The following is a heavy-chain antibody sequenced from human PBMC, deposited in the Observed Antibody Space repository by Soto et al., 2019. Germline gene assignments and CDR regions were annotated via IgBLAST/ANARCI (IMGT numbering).Heavy chain of an antibody. D-gene: IGHD6-13*01. CDR3: AKDSRVTAAGIGGWFDP. J-gene: IGHJ5*02. V-gene: IGHV3-30*18. Sequence: QVQLVQSGGGVVQPGRSLRLSCEASGFAFNTYGLHWVRQAPGKGLEWVAGISFDGGNQYYADSVKGRFTIPRDKSNNTLYRQMNGLGAEDTATYNWAKDSRVTAAGIGGWFDPGGQGTRVIVSS. CDR2: ISFDGGNQ. CDR1: GFAFNTYG.